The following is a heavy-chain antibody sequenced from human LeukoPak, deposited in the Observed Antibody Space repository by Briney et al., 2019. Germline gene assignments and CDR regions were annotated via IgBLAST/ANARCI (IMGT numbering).Heavy chain of an antibody. CDR3: ARQDVEGGMDV. CDR2: MNPNSGNT. J-gene: IGHJ6*02. CDR1: GGTFSSYA. V-gene: IGHV1-8*02. Sequence: ASVKVSCKASGGTFSSYAISWVRQATGQGLEWMGWMNPNSGNTGYAQKFQGRVTMTRNTSISTAYMELSSLRSEDTAVYYCARQDVEGGMDVWGQGTTVTVSS.